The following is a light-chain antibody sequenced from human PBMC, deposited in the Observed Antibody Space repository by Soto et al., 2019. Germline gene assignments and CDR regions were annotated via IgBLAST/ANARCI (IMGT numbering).Light chain of an antibody. CDR2: DAY. CDR3: QHYSNLPPT. J-gene: IGKJ3*01. CDR1: QDISNS. V-gene: IGKV1-33*01. Sequence: DIKMTQSPSSLSASVGDRVTISCQASQDISNSLNWYQQKPGKAPELLIYDAYNLETGVPSRFIGSGTGTAFTLTISSLQPEDIATYYRQHYSNLPPTFGPGTHVDIK.